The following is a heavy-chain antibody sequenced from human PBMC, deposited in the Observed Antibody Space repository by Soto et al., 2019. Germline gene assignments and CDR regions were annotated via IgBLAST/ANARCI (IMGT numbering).Heavy chain of an antibody. CDR2: IIPIFVTA. CDR3: AAGIRLSPVITPDGSDV. V-gene: IGHV1-69*12. Sequence: QVQLVQSGAEVKKPGSSVKVSCKASGGTFKNYAISWVRQAPGQGLEWMGGIIPIFVTANYAQKFQGRVTITADESTSTAYTELSNLRSEDTAVYYCAAGIRLSPVITPDGSDVWGQGTLVTVSS. J-gene: IGHJ3*01. CDR1: GGTFKNYA. D-gene: IGHD3-16*01.